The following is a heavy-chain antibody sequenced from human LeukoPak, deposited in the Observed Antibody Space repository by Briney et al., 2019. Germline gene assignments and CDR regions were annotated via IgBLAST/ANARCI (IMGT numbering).Heavy chain of an antibody. Sequence: GGSLRLSCAASGFTFTSYAMTWVRQAPGKGPEWVSVISGTGSNTYYADSVKGRFTISRDNSKNTLYLQMNSLRAEDTAVYYCAKAVVVVPAAMRGLDYWGQGTLLTVSS. CDR1: GFTFTSYA. J-gene: IGHJ4*02. D-gene: IGHD2-2*01. CDR3: AKAVVVVPAAMRGLDY. CDR2: ISGTGSNT. V-gene: IGHV3-23*01.